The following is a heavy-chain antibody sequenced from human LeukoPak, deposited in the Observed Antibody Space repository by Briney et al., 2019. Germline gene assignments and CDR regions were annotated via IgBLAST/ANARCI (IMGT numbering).Heavy chain of an antibody. D-gene: IGHD3-22*01. J-gene: IGHJ4*02. Sequence: GGSLRLSCAVSGFTFSSYAMSWVRQAPGKGLEWVSAISGSGGSTYYADSVKGRFTISRDNSKNTLYLQMNSLRAEDTAVYYCAKDKIVVIRPHFDYWGQGTLVTVSS. CDR2: ISGSGGST. V-gene: IGHV3-23*01. CDR1: GFTFSSYA. CDR3: AKDKIVVIRPHFDY.